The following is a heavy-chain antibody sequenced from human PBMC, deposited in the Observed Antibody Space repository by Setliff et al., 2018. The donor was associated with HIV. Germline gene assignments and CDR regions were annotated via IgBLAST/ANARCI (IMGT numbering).Heavy chain of an antibody. CDR1: GGSISSYY. D-gene: IGHD3-22*01. CDR3: ARGPGHDSSGYYYDYYYMDV. CDR2: IYTSGST. V-gene: IGHV4-4*08. J-gene: IGHJ6*03. Sequence: PSETLSLTCTVSGGSISSYYWSWIRQPPGKGLERIGYIYTSGSTNYNPSLKSRVTISVDTSKNQFSLKLSSVTAADTAVYYCARGPGHDSSGYYYDYYYMDVGGKGTTVTVSS.